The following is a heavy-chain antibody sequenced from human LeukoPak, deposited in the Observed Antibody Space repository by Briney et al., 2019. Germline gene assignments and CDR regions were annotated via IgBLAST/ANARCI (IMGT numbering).Heavy chain of an antibody. V-gene: IGHV3-21*01. CDR2: ISSSSSYI. Sequence: GRSLRLSCAASGFTFSSYSMNWVRQAPGKGLEWVSSISSSSSYIYYADSVKGRFTISRDNSKNTLYLQMNSLRAEDTAVYYCAMVRDPAAMFSGLDYWGQGTLVTVSS. CDR3: AMVRDPAAMFSGLDY. D-gene: IGHD2-2*01. CDR1: GFTFSSYS. J-gene: IGHJ4*02.